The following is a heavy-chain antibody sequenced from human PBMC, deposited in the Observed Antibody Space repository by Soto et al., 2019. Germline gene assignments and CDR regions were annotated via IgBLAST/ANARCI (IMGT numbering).Heavy chain of an antibody. CDR2: IIPIFGTA. V-gene: IGHV1-69*01. D-gene: IGHD3-10*01. Sequence: QVQLVQSGAEVKKPGSSVKVSCKASGGTFSSYAISWVRQAPGQGLEWMGGIIPIFGTANYAQKFQGRVTITADESTSTDYMELSSLRSEDTAVYYCARRRRGGTMVRGVIITGGYYYYGMDVWGQGTTVTVSS. J-gene: IGHJ6*02. CDR3: ARRRRGGTMVRGVIITGGYYYYGMDV. CDR1: GGTFSSYA.